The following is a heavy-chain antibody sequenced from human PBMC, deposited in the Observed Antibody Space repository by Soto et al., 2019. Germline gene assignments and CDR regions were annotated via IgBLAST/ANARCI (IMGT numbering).Heavy chain of an antibody. CDR1: GGTFSTYG. CDR2: IIPLFGTS. CDR3: ARDNPTGTTNQNYHYYSMDV. D-gene: IGHD4-4*01. V-gene: IGHV1-69*01. Sequence: QVKLVQSGAEVRKPGSAVKVSCKASGGTFSTYGINWVRQAPGQGLEWMGGIIPLFGTSSYAQQFEGRVTITADESSSTAYMQLSRLRSEDTAVYYGARDNPTGTTNQNYHYYSMDVWGHGTTVTVSS. J-gene: IGHJ6*02.